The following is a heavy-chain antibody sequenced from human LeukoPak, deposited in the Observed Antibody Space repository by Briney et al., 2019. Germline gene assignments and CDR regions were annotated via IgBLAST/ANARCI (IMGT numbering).Heavy chain of an antibody. V-gene: IGHV4-31*03. CDR1: GGSISSGTYY. D-gene: IGHD2-15*01. CDR2: INYSGGT. CDR3: ARVLPDYGLDV. J-gene: IGHJ6*02. Sequence: SETLSLTCIVSGGSISSGTYYWSWIRQHPGKGLEWIGNINYSGGTYYNPSLKSRATISVDTSRNQFSLKVSSVTAADTAVYHCARVLPDYGLDVWGQGTTVTVSS.